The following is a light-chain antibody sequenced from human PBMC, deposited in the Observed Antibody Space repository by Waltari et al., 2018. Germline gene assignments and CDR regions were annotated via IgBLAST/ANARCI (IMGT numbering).Light chain of an antibody. Sequence: QSALTQPASVSGSPGQSIAISFTGTTSHVGGYNFVTWYQPHPGKAPKGMIYEASNRPSGVSNRFSGSKSGNTASLTISGLQAEDEADYYCSSFTTTNAPYVFGAGTKVTVL. CDR3: SSFTTTNAPYV. V-gene: IGLV2-14*01. CDR1: TSHVGGYNF. CDR2: EAS. J-gene: IGLJ1*01.